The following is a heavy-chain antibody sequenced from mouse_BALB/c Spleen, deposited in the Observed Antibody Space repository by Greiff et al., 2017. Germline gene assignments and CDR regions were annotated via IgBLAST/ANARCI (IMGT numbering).Heavy chain of an antibody. CDR3: ARESITTATFDY. CDR1: GYSITSGYY. Sequence: EVKLLESGPGLVKPSQSLSLTCSVTGYSITSGYYWNWIRQFPGNKLEWMGYISYDGSNNYNPSLKNRISITRDTSKNQFFLKLNSVTTEDTATYYCARESITTATFDYWGQGTTLTVSS. J-gene: IGHJ2*01. CDR2: ISYDGSN. D-gene: IGHD1-2*01. V-gene: IGHV3-6*02.